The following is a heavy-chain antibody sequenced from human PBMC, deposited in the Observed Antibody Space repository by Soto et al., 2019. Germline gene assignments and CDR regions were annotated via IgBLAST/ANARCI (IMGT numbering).Heavy chain of an antibody. J-gene: IGHJ3*02. CDR1: GGSISSGGYY. CDR2: IYYSGST. CDR3: ARDSSGYHAFDI. V-gene: IGHV4-31*03. Sequence: SETLSLTCTVSGGSISSGGYYWSWIRQHPGKGLEWIGYIYYSGSTYYNPSLKSRVTISVDTSKNQFSLKLSSVTAADTAVYYCARDSSGYHAFDIWGQGTMVTVSS. D-gene: IGHD3-22*01.